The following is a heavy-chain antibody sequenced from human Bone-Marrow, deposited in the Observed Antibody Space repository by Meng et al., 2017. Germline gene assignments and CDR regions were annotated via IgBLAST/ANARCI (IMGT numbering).Heavy chain of an antibody. CDR3: AKDKGTLRIGRTVVVIEGNFQH. CDR1: GFTFISYA. D-gene: IGHD3-22*01. J-gene: IGHJ1*01. V-gene: IGHV3-23*01. CDR2: ISGSGGIT. Sequence: GGSLRLSCAASGFTFISYAMSWFRQAPGKGLEWVSSISGSGGITYYADPVKGRFTISRDNSKNTLYLQMNSLRAEDTAVYYCAKDKGTLRIGRTVVVIEGNFQHWGQGTLVTVSS.